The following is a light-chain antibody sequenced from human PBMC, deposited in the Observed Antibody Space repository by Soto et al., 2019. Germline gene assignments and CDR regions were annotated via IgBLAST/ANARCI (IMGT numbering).Light chain of an antibody. J-gene: IGLJ3*02. Sequence: QSALTQPRSVSGSPGQSVTISCTGTSSDVGGYNYVSWYQQHPGKAPKLMIYDVSNQPSGVPDRFSGSKSGNTASLTISGLQAEDEADYYCCSYAGSYTWVFGGGTKVTVL. V-gene: IGLV2-11*01. CDR1: SSDVGGYNY. CDR3: CSYAGSYTWV. CDR2: DVS.